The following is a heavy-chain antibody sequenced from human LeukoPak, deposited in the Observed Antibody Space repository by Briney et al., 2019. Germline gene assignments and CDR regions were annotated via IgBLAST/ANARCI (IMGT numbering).Heavy chain of an antibody. Sequence: GGSLRLSCAASGFTFSNYVMSWVRRAPGKGLEWVSAISVSGGSTYYTDSVKGRFTISRDDAKDSLSLQMNNLRAEDTAVYYCAREGGGTYYDFWSGPRSFDPWGQGTLVTVSS. CDR2: ISVSGGST. D-gene: IGHD3-3*01. J-gene: IGHJ5*02. CDR3: AREGGGTYYDFWSGPRSFDP. CDR1: GFTFSNYV. V-gene: IGHV3-23*01.